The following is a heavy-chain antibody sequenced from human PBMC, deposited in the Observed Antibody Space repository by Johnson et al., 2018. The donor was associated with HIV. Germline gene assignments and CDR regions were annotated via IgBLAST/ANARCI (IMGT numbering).Heavy chain of an antibody. V-gene: IGHV3-23*01. CDR1: GFTFSNYA. D-gene: IGHD3-22*01. CDR3: AREGTEDMIVVVTSRDDAFDI. Sequence: VLLLESGGGLVQPGGSLRLSCAASGFTFSNYAMSCVRQAPGKGLEWVSAITGSGAITYYADSVKGRFTISRDNAKKSLYLQMNSLRAEDTALYYCAREGTEDMIVVVTSRDDAFDIWGQG. CDR2: ITGSGAIT. J-gene: IGHJ3*02.